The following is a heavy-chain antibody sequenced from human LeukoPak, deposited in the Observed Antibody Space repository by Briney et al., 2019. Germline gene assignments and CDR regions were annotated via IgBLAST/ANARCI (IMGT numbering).Heavy chain of an antibody. CDR2: ISSSSSYI. Sequence: GGSLRLSCAASGFTFSTYSMNWVRQAPGKGLEWVSCISSSSSYIYYADSLKDRFTISRDNANNSLYLQMNSLRAEDTAVYYCARELPYYYYMDVWGKGTTVTVSS. D-gene: IGHD1-26*01. CDR3: ARELPYYYYMDV. J-gene: IGHJ6*03. V-gene: IGHV3-21*01. CDR1: GFTFSTYS.